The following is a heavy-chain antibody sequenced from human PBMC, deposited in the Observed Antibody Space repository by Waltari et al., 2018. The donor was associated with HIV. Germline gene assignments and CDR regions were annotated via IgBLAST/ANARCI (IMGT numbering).Heavy chain of an antibody. Sequence: VQLQDSGPGLVKPSGPLSLTCVVSGGSISGSNWWSWVRQPPGKGLEWSGESYHSRSTNYNTSLKSRVTITVDKSKDKFTLKLRSVTAADTAVYFWARVSSLTGYYKALDYWGQGTLVTVSS. D-gene: IGHD3-9*01. V-gene: IGHV4-4*02. CDR2: SYHSRST. CDR1: GGSISGSNW. J-gene: IGHJ4*02. CDR3: ARVSSLTGYYKALDY.